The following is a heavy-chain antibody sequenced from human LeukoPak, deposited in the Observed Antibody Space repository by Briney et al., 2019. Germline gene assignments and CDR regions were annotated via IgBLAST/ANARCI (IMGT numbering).Heavy chain of an antibody. CDR2: IIPIFGTA. CDR1: GGTFSSYA. D-gene: IGHD6-25*01. Sequence: ASVKVSCKASGGTFSSYATSWVRQAPGQGLEWMGGIIPIFGTANYAQKFQGRVTITTDESTSTAYMELSSLRSEDTAVYYCAAGGTYSSGEEFDYWGQGTLVTVSS. J-gene: IGHJ4*02. V-gene: IGHV1-69*05. CDR3: AAGGTYSSGEEFDY.